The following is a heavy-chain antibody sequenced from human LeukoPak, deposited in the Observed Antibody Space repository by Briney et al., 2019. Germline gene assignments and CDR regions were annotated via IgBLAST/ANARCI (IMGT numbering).Heavy chain of an antibody. CDR3: ARDVAGMDGY. J-gene: IGHJ4*02. V-gene: IGHV3-74*01. CDR2: INEDGWTR. CDR1: TFTFSNYW. D-gene: IGHD2-15*01. Sequence: GGSLRLSCEASTFTFSNYWMHWVRQAPGKGLVWVSRINEDGWTRDYAASVKGRFAISRDNAKNTLYLQMNSLRAEDAAVYYCARDVAGMDGYWGQGTLVTVSS.